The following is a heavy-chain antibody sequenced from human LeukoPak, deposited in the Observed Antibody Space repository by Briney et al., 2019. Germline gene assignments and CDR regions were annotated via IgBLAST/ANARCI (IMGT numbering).Heavy chain of an antibody. V-gene: IGHV4-31*03. CDR2: LYFSGTT. J-gene: IGHJ4*02. D-gene: IGHD3-10*01. Sequence: PSQTLSLTCTVFGDSISSGGYYWTWIRQHPGKGLGWIGHLYFSGTTYSNPSLKSRVTISPDTSKNQFSLKLSSVTAADTAVYCCARVGGFGSGSYPFSYWGQGILVTVSS. CDR3: ARVGGFGSGSYPFSY. CDR1: GDSISSGGYY.